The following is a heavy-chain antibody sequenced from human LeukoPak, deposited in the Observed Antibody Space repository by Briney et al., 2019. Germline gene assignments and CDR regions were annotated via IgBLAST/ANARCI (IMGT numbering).Heavy chain of an antibody. CDR2: IHYSGST. J-gene: IGHJ4*02. D-gene: IGHD2-15*01. V-gene: IGHV4-38-2*02. CDR3: ARLIYCSGGNCNLGYFDY. Sequence: SETLSLTCTVSGYSISSGYYWGWIRQPPGKGLEWIGSIHYSGSTYYNPSLKSRVTISVDTSKNLFSLNMSSVTAADTAVYYCARLIYCSGGNCNLGYFDYWGQGTLVTVSS. CDR1: GYSISSGYY.